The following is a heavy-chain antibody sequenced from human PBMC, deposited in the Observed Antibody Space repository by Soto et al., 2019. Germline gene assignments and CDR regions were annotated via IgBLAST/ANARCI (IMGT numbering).Heavy chain of an antibody. CDR3: ARDPPGYSSGWNYYYYGMDV. Sequence: ASVKVSCKASGYTFTSYAMHWVRQAPGQRLEWMGWINAGNGNTKYSQKFQGRVTITRDTSAGTAYMELSSLRSEDTAVYYCARDPPGYSSGWNYYYYGMDVWGQGTTVTVSS. CDR2: INAGNGNT. V-gene: IGHV1-3*01. CDR1: GYTFTSYA. D-gene: IGHD6-19*01. J-gene: IGHJ6*02.